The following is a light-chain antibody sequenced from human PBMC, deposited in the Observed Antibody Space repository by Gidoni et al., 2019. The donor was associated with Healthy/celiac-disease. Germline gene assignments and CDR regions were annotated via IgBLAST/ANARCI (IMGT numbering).Light chain of an antibody. CDR3: MQALQTPPMST. Sequence: DMVMTQSPLSLPVTPGEPASISCRSSQSLLHSNGYNYLDWYLQKPGQSPQLLIYLGSNRASGVPDRFSGSGSGTDFTLKISRVEAEDVGVYYCMQALQTPPMSTFXQXTKLEIK. CDR2: LGS. CDR1: QSLLHSNGYNY. J-gene: IGKJ2*01. V-gene: IGKV2-28*01.